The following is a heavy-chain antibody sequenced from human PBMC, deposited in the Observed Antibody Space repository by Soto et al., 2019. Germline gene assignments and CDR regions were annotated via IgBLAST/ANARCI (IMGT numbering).Heavy chain of an antibody. CDR2: ISGSGGST. J-gene: IGHJ6*02. Sequence: PGGSLRLSCAASGFTFSSYAMSWVRQAPGKGLEWVSAISGSGGSTYYADSVKGRFTISRDNARDTLYLRMNSLRAEDTGVYYCVRDNDYVGSYYYGMDVWGPGITVTVFS. V-gene: IGHV3-23*01. CDR1: GFTFSSYA. CDR3: VRDNDYVGSYYYGMDV. D-gene: IGHD4-17*01.